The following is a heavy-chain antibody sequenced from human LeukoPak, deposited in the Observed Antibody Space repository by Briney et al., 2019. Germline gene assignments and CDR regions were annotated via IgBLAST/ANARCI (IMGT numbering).Heavy chain of an antibody. V-gene: IGHV4-59*01. CDR1: GGSISSYY. CDR2: IYYSGST. D-gene: IGHD3-10*01. Sequence: KPLETLSLTCTVPGGSISSYYWSWVWQRPGKGLGWSGYIYYSGSTNYNPSLKRRVTISVDTSKNQFSLKLNSVTAADTAVYYCAKGSGSSPFDPWGQGTLDTVSS. CDR3: AKGSGSSPFDP. J-gene: IGHJ5*02.